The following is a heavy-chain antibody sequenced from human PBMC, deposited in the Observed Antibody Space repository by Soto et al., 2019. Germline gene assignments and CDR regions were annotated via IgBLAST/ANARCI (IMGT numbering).Heavy chain of an antibody. V-gene: IGHV4-59*01. CDR2: IYYSGST. CDR3: ARVAPFFYLGY. Sequence: SETLSLTCTVSGGSISSYYWSWIRQPPGKGLEWIGYIYYSGSTNYNPSLKSRVTISVDTSKNQFSLKLSSVTAADTAVYYCARVAPFFYLGYWGQGTLVTVS. J-gene: IGHJ4*02. D-gene: IGHD2-15*01. CDR1: GGSISSYY.